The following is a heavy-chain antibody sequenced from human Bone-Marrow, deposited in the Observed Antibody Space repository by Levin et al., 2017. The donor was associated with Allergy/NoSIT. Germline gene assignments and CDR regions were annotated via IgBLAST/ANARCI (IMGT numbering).Heavy chain of an antibody. Sequence: GGSLRLSCAASGFTFSDYYMSWIRQAPGKGLEWVSYISSSSSYTNYADSVKGRFTISRDNAKNSLYLQMNSLRAEDTAVYYCAREVGGGSTQGAFDSWGQGTMVTVSS. J-gene: IGHJ3*02. CDR3: AREVGGGSTQGAFDS. D-gene: IGHD3-16*01. V-gene: IGHV3-11*05. CDR2: ISSSSSYT. CDR1: GFTFSDYY.